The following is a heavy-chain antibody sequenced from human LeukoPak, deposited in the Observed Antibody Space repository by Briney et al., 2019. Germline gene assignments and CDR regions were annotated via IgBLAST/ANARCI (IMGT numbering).Heavy chain of an antibody. Sequence: PSETLSLTCTVSGGSISSYYWSWVRQPPGKGLEWIGYIYSSGSTNYNPSLKSRVTMSVDTSKNQFSLKLSSVTAADTAVYYCARGPSRYYDFWSGYYTGMDYWGQGTLVTVSS. CDR3: ARGPSRYYDFWSGYYTGMDY. CDR2: IYSSGST. V-gene: IGHV4-59*12. J-gene: IGHJ4*02. D-gene: IGHD3-3*01. CDR1: GGSISSYY.